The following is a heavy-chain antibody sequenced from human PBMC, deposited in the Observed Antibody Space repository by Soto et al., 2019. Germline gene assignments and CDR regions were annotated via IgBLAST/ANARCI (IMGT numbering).Heavy chain of an antibody. Sequence: PGGSLRLSCAASGFTFSSYAMSWVRQAPGKGLEWVSAISGSGGSTYYADSVKGRFTIYRDNSKNTLYLQMNSMRAEDTAVYYCAKADKVGATTVGSYWGQGTLVTVSS. J-gene: IGHJ4*02. CDR2: ISGSGGST. D-gene: IGHD1-26*01. CDR1: GFTFSSYA. CDR3: AKADKVGATTVGSY. V-gene: IGHV3-23*01.